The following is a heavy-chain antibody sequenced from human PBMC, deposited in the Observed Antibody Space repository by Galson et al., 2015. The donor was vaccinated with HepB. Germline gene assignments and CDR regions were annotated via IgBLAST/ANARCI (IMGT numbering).Heavy chain of an antibody. CDR2: IGTAGDT. V-gene: IGHV3-13*01. CDR1: GFTFSSYD. D-gene: IGHD6-13*01. CDR3: ARSPELGDAFEI. J-gene: IGHJ3*02. Sequence: SLRLSCAASGFTFSSYDMHWVRHATGKGLEWVSAIGTAGDTYYPGSVKGRFTISRENAKNSLYLQMNSLRAGDTAVYYCARSPELGDAFEIWGQGTMVTVSS.